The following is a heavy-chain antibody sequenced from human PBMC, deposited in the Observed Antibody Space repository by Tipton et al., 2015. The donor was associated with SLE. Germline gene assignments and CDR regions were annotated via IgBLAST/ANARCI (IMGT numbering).Heavy chain of an antibody. CDR3: ARDSPQRTWYFDL. Sequence: TLSLTCAVYGGSFSGYYWIWIRQPPGKGLEWIGEINHSGSTNYNPSLKSRVTISVDTSKNQFSLKLSSVTAADTAVYYCARDSPQRTWYFDLWGRGTLVTVSS. V-gene: IGHV4-34*01. CDR1: GGSFSGYY. CDR2: INHSGST. J-gene: IGHJ2*01. D-gene: IGHD2-21*01.